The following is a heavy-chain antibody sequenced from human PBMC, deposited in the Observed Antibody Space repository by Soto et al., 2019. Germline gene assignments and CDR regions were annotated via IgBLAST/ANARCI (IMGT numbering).Heavy chain of an antibody. D-gene: IGHD2-21*02. CDR3: ASGQPLLGAFDI. J-gene: IGHJ3*02. Sequence: GGSLRLSCAASGFTFSDYYMSRISQAPGKGLEWVSYISSSGSTIYYADSVKGRFTISRDNAKNSLYLQMNSLRAEDTAVYYCASGQPLLGAFDIWGQGTMVTVSS. V-gene: IGHV3-11*01. CDR2: ISSSGSTI. CDR1: GFTFSDYY.